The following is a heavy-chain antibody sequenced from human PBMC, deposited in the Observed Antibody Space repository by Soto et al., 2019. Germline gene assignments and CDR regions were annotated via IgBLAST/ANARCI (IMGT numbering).Heavy chain of an antibody. Sequence: SETLSLTCTVSGGSISSGGYYWSWIRQHPGKGLEWIGYIYYSGSTYYNPSLKSRVTISVDTSKNQFSLKLSSVTAADTAVYYCARDKTPAAGVNWFDPWGQGTLVTVSS. CDR1: GGSISSGGYY. J-gene: IGHJ5*02. CDR2: IYYSGST. D-gene: IGHD6-13*01. CDR3: ARDKTPAAGVNWFDP. V-gene: IGHV4-31*03.